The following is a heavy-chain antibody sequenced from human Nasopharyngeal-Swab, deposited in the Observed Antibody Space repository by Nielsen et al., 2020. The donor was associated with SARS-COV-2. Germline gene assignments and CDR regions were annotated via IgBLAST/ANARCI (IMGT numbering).Heavy chain of an antibody. D-gene: IGHD3-22*01. Sequence: WIRQPPGKGLEWIGYIYYSGSTYYNPSLKSRVTISVDTSKNQFSLKLSSVTAADTAVYYCARGFVGAYYDSNLDVWGKGTTVTVPS. CDR3: ARGFVGAYYDSNLDV. CDR2: IYYSGST. J-gene: IGHJ6*04. V-gene: IGHV4-31*02.